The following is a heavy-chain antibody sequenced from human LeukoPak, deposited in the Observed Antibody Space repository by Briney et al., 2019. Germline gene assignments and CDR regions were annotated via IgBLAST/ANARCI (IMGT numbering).Heavy chain of an antibody. CDR1: GFTFDDYA. Sequence: PGGSLRLSCAASGFTFDDYAMHWVRQAPGKGLEWVSGINWKSNSVAYADSVKGRFTISRDNAKNSLYLQMSSLRVEDTALYYSAKDIKGYHYAMDVWGQGTTVTVSS. CDR3: AKDIKGYHYAMDV. V-gene: IGHV3-9*01. J-gene: IGHJ6*02. CDR2: INWKSNSV.